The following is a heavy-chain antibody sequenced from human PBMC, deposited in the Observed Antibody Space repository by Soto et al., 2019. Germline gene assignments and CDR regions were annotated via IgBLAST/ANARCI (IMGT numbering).Heavy chain of an antibody. V-gene: IGHV3-11*01. Sequence: GESLKISCAASGFTFSDYYMSWIRQAPGKGLEWVSYISSSGSTIYYADSVKVRFTISRDNAKNSLYLQMNSLRAEDTAVYYCARPVKRTSIAAVQGYWGQGTLVTVSS. CDR3: ARPVKRTSIAAVQGY. J-gene: IGHJ4*02. CDR1: GFTFSDYY. D-gene: IGHD6-13*01. CDR2: ISSSGSTI.